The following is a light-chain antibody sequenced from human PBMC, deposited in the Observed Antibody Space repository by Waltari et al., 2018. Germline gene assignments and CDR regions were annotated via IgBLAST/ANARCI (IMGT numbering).Light chain of an antibody. V-gene: IGLV3-21*04. CDR1: QLGSKR. Sequence: YVLTQPPSVSVDPGKTARLTCGGDQLGSKRGNWYQQKPGQAPVLVMFYDSDRPSEIPERFSGSNSGNTATLTISWVEAGDEADYHCQVWDDVTDSGVFGGGTKLTVL. J-gene: IGLJ3*02. CDR2: YDS. CDR3: QVWDDVTDSGV.